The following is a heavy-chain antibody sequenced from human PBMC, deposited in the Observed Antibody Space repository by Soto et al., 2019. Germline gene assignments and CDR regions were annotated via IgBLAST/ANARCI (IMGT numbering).Heavy chain of an antibody. CDR3: ARRAYYYDSSGYYFNWFDP. V-gene: IGHV4-59*01. J-gene: IGHJ5*02. Sequence: KPSETLSLTCTVSGGSISSYYWSWIRQPPGKGLEWIGYIYYSGSTNYNPSLKSRVTISVDTSKNQFSLKLSSVTAADTAVYYCARRAYYYDSSGYYFNWFDPWGQGTLVTVSS. CDR2: IYYSGST. D-gene: IGHD3-22*01. CDR1: GGSISSYY.